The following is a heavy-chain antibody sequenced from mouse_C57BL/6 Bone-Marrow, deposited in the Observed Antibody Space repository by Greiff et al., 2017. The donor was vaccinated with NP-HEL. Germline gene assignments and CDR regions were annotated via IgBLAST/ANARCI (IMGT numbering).Heavy chain of an antibody. V-gene: IGHV1-59*01. CDR1: GYTFTSYW. CDR3: APGRRFAY. Sequence: QVQLQQPGAELVRPGTSVKLSCKASGYTFTSYWMHWVKQRPGQGLEWIGVIDPSDSYTNYNQKFKGKATLTVDKSSSTAYMQLSSLTSEDSAVYYCAPGRRFAYWGQGTLVTVSA. CDR2: IDPSDSYT. J-gene: IGHJ3*01.